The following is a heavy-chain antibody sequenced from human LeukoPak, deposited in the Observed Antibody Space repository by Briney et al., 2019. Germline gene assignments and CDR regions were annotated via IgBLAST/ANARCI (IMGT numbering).Heavy chain of an antibody. CDR1: GGSISSGDYY. J-gene: IGHJ4*02. CDR3: AARAGTTGTTNFDY. CDR2: IYYSGST. Sequence: SETLSLTCTVSGGSISSGDYYWSWIRQPPGKGLEWIGYIYYSGSTYYNPSLKSRVTISVDTSKNQFSLKLSSVTAADTAVYYCAARAGTTGTTNFDYWGRGTLVTVSS. D-gene: IGHD1-1*01. V-gene: IGHV4-30-4*01.